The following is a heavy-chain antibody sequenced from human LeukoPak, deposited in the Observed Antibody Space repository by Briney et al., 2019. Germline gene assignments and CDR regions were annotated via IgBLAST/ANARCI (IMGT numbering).Heavy chain of an antibody. J-gene: IGHJ4*02. CDR2: IYSSGDT. V-gene: IGHV4-4*07. CDR1: GGSISAYY. Sequence: SETLSVTCTVSGGSISAYYWSWIRQPAGKGLEWLGRIYSSGDTNYDPSLKSRVTMSVDTSKNQFSLKLSSVTAADTAVYYCARGSDIPGTTSIFDSWGQGTLVTVSS. CDR3: ARGSDIPGTTSIFDS. D-gene: IGHD1-20*01.